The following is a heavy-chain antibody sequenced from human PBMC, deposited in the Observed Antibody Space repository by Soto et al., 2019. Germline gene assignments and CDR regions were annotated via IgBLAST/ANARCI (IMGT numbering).Heavy chain of an antibody. CDR2: IIPIFDAA. CDR3: ARDPTDYGDYATKSSHYAMDV. Sequence: SVKVSCKASGGTFSSCAIYWVRQAPGQGLEWIGGIIPIFDAANYAQKFQGRVTITADEYTNTAYMELSSLRSEDTAVYYCARDPTDYGDYATKSSHYAMDVWGQGTTVTVSS. D-gene: IGHD4-17*01. V-gene: IGHV1-69*13. CDR1: GGTFSSCA. J-gene: IGHJ6*02.